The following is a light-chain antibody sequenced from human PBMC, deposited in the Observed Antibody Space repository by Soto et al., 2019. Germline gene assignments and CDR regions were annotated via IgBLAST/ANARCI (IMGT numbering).Light chain of an antibody. Sequence: QSVLTQPPSVSGAPGQRVTISCTGSSSNIGAGYDVHWYQQRPGTAPKLLIYDNNNRPSGVPDRFSGSKSGTSASLAITGVQAEDEADYYCQSYDSTLSGFYVFGTGTKLTVL. CDR2: DNN. CDR3: QSYDSTLSGFYV. J-gene: IGLJ1*01. V-gene: IGLV1-40*01. CDR1: SSNIGAGYD.